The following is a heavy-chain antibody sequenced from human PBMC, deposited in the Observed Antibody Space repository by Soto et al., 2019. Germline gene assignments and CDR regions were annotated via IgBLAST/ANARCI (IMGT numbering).Heavy chain of an antibody. CDR3: AINEGTDGYKFAY. Sequence: QVQLVQSXXEVKKPGSSVKVSCKASGGTFSTYDICWVRQAPGQGLXWMGGIIPLFGTANYAQKFQGRATIIADESTRTAYMELRRLRSEDTAVYYCAINEGTDGYKFAYWGQGTLVTVSS. D-gene: IGHD5-12*01. CDR1: GGTFSTYD. J-gene: IGHJ4*02. CDR2: IIPLFGTA. V-gene: IGHV1-69*01.